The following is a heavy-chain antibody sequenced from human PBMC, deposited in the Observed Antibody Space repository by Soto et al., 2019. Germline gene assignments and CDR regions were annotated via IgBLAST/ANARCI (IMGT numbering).Heavy chain of an antibody. D-gene: IGHD5-12*01. CDR2: MYSGGTT. CDR3: ARDGREGYTLDY. Sequence: GGSLRLSCAASGFSVSSHHMSWVRQAPGAGLECISIMYSGGTTYYADSVKGRWTISRDNSKNMLYLQMDNLRAEDTAVYYCARDGREGYTLDYWGQGTLVTVSS. J-gene: IGHJ4*02. V-gene: IGHV3-53*01. CDR1: GFSVSSHH.